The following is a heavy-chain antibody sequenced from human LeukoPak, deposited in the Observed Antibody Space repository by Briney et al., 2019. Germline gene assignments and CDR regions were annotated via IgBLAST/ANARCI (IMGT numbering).Heavy chain of an antibody. CDR2: IYHSGST. V-gene: IGHV4-4*02. J-gene: IGHJ4*02. CDR3: ARGGFSGEWFSDLDY. Sequence: SGTLSLTCAVSGGSISSSNWWSWVRQPPGKGLEWIGEIYHSGSTNYNPSLKSRVTISVDKSKNQFSLKLSSVTAADTAVYYCARGGFSGEWFSDLDYWGQGTLVTVSS. CDR1: GGSISSSNW. D-gene: IGHD3-3*01.